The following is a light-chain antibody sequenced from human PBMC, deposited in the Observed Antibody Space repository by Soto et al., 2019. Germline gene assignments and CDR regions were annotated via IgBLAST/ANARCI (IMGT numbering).Light chain of an antibody. CDR1: SGDVGGYNY. Sequence: QSALTQPASVSGSPGHSFTISCTGTSGDVGGYNYVSWYQQHPGKAPKRMIYDVSNRPSGVSNRFSGSKSGNTASLTISGLQAEDEADYYCSSYTSSSPYVFGTGTKVTVL. V-gene: IGLV2-14*01. CDR2: DVS. J-gene: IGLJ1*01. CDR3: SSYTSSSPYV.